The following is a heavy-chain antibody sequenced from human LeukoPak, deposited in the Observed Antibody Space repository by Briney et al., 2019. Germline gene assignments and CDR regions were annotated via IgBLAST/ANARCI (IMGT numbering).Heavy chain of an antibody. CDR3: ARAQYIPPFDP. CDR1: GFTFSSYW. V-gene: IGHV3-74*01. Sequence: GGSLRLSCAASGFTFSSYWMHWVRQAPGKGLVWVSRINSDGSSTSYADSVQGRFTISRDDAKTTLYLQMNSLRAEDTAVYYCARAQYIPPFDPWGQGTLVTVSS. J-gene: IGHJ5*02. CDR2: INSDGSST. D-gene: IGHD6-6*01.